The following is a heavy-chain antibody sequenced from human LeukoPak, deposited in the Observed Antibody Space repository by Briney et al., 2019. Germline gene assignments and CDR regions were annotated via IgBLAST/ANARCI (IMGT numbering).Heavy chain of an antibody. D-gene: IGHD3-22*01. J-gene: IGHJ4*02. Sequence: PGESLRLSCAASGFTFSNYAMHWVRQAPGKGLEWVAIMCSDGSDKYHVNSVEGRFTISRDTSKNTLYLQMNSLKTEDTAVYYCTTDLYYYDSSGYYYVNYWGQGTLVTVSS. CDR3: TTDLYYYDSSGYYYVNY. CDR2: MCSDGSDK. V-gene: IGHV3-33*08. CDR1: GFTFSNYA.